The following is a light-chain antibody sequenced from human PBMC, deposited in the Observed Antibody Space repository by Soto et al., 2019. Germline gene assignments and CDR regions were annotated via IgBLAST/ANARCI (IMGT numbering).Light chain of an antibody. CDR2: DAS. Sequence: EIVLTQSPATLSLSPGDRATLSCRASQSVSSYLAWYQQKPGQAHRLLIYDASNRATGIPARFSGSGSGTDFTLNISSLEPADVAVYYCQQRSNWPLTFGVGTKVEIK. V-gene: IGKV3-11*01. CDR3: QQRSNWPLT. CDR1: QSVSSY. J-gene: IGKJ4*01.